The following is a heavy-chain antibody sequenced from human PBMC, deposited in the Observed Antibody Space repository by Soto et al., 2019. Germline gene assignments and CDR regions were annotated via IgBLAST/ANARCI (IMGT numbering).Heavy chain of an antibody. V-gene: IGHV1-3*01. Sequence: QVQLVQSGAEVKKPGASVKVSCKASGYTFTSYAMHWVRQAPGQRLEWMGWINAGNGNTKYSPKFQGRVTITRDTSASTADMELSSLRSEDTAVYYCARGPGGPDGPGDYWGQGTLVTVSS. J-gene: IGHJ4*02. CDR2: INAGNGNT. CDR3: ARGPGGPDGPGDY. D-gene: IGHD2-15*01. CDR1: GYTFTSYA.